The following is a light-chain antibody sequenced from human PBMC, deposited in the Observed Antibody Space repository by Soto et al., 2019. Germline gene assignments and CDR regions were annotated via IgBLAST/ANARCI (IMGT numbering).Light chain of an antibody. CDR3: HVYRRSPPGT. CDR2: GVS. Sequence: IVLTQSPGTLSLSPGERATLSCSASQSVHSSYLAWYQQKPGQAPRLLIYGVSNRATGIPDKFSGSGSGIDFTINIRRLEPEDFAVYYCHVYRRSPPGTLAQGTNVDIK. J-gene: IGKJ1*01. V-gene: IGKV3-20*01. CDR1: QSVHSSY.